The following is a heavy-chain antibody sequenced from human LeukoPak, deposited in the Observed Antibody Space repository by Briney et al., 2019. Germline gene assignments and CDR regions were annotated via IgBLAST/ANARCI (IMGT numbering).Heavy chain of an antibody. Sequence: GGSLRLSCAASGFTFRSYNMNWVRQAPGKGLKWVSFISTSGSSIYYADSVKGRFTISRDNAKNSLYLQMNSLRAEDTAVYYCAKVTTVRWHDAFDIWGQGTMVTVSS. CDR3: AKVTTVRWHDAFDI. CDR2: ISTSGSSI. V-gene: IGHV3-48*01. CDR1: GFTFRSYN. D-gene: IGHD4-23*01. J-gene: IGHJ3*02.